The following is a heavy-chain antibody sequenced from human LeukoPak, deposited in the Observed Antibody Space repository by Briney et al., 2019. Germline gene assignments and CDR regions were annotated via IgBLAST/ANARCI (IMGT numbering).Heavy chain of an antibody. J-gene: IGHJ3*02. CDR2: ISYDGSNK. CDR1: GFTFSSYA. D-gene: IGHD3-16*02. CDR3: AREHYDYVWGSYRSLSDVFDI. Sequence: GGSLRLSCAASGFTFSSYAMHWVRQAPGKGLEWVAVISYDGSNKYYADSVKGRFTISRDNSKNTLYLQMNSLRAEDTAVYYCAREHYDYVWGSYRSLSDVFDIWGQGTMVTVSS. V-gene: IGHV3-30*04.